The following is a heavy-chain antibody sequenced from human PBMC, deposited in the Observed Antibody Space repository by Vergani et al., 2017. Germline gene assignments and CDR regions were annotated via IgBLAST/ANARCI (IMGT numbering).Heavy chain of an antibody. Sequence: EVQLVESGGGLVQPGGSLRLSCAASGFTVSSNYMSWVRQAPGKGLEWVSVIYSGGSTYYADSVKGRFTISRNNSKNTLYLQMNSLRAEDTAVYYCAWGYAAAPYYWDYWGQGTLVTVSS. CDR1: GFTVSSNY. V-gene: IGHV3-53*04. J-gene: IGHJ4*02. CDR3: AWGYAAAPYYWDY. CDR2: IYSGGST. D-gene: IGHD6-13*01.